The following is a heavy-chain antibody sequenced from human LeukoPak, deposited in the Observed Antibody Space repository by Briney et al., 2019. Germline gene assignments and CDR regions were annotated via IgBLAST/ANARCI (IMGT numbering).Heavy chain of an antibody. D-gene: IGHD5-18*01. CDR2: INPNSGGT. J-gene: IGHJ3*02. Sequence: GAPVKVSCKASGYTFTDYYLHWVRQAPGQGLEWMGWINPNSGGTNYAQTFQGRVTMTRDTSITTAYLELSRLRSDDTAVYYCARRSKLTYSFDAFDIWGQGTMVTVSS. CDR1: GYTFTDYY. V-gene: IGHV1-2*02. CDR3: ARRSKLTYSFDAFDI.